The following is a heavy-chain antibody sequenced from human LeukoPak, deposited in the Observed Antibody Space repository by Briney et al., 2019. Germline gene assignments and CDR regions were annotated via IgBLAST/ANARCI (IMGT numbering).Heavy chain of an antibody. CDR1: GGTFSSYA. Sequence: GASVKVSCKASGGTFSSYAISWVRQAPGQGLEWMGGIIPIFGTANYAQKFHGRVTITADESTSTAYMELSSLRSEDTAVYYCRYSSSAQYFDYWGQGTLVTVSS. CDR2: IIPIFGTA. D-gene: IGHD6-6*01. V-gene: IGHV1-69*13. CDR3: RYSSSAQYFDY. J-gene: IGHJ4*02.